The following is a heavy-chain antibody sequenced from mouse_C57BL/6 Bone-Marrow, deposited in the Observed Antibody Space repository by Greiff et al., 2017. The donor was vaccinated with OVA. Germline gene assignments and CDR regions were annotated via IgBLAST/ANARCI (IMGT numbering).Heavy chain of an antibody. CDR3: ARETPYDGSSFYYFDD. CDR2: IYYSGTI. D-gene: IGHD1-1*01. J-gene: IGHJ2*01. V-gene: IGHV3-5*01. CDR1: GISITTGNYR. Sequence: VQLQQSGPGLVKPSQTVFLTCTVTGISITTGNYRWSWIRQFPGNKLEWIGYIYYSGTITSNPSLTSRTTITTDTPKNQFFLEMNSLTAEDTATYYCARETPYDGSSFYYFDDWGQGTTRTVSS.